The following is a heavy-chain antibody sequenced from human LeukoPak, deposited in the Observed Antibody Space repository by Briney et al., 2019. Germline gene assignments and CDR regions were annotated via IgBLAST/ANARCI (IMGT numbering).Heavy chain of an antibody. CDR1: GGSISSGGYS. D-gene: IGHD3-3*01. Sequence: PSQTLSLTCAVSGGSISSGGYSWSWIRQPPGKGLEWIGYIYHSGSTHYNPSLKSRVTISVDRSKNQFSLKLSSVTAADTAVYYCATSPYYDFWSGYAAWGQGTLVTVSS. CDR2: IYHSGST. J-gene: IGHJ4*02. V-gene: IGHV4-30-2*01. CDR3: ATSPYYDFWSGYAA.